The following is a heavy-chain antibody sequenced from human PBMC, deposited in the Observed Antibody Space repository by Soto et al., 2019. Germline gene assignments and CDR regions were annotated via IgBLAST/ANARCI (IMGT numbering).Heavy chain of an antibody. J-gene: IGHJ6*02. Sequence: SVKVSCKASGGTFSSYAISWVRQAPGQGLEWMGGIIPIFGTANYAQKFQGRVTITADESTSTAYMELSSLRSEDTAVYYCARPYYYGSGSPPDYYGMDVWGQGTTVTAP. CDR1: GGTFSSYA. CDR2: IIPIFGTA. D-gene: IGHD3-10*01. V-gene: IGHV1-69*13. CDR3: ARPYYYGSGSPPDYYGMDV.